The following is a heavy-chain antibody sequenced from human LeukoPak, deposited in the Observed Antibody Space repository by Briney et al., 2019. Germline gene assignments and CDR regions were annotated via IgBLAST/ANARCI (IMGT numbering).Heavy chain of an antibody. Sequence: SGTLSLTCAVSGGSISSYNWWSWVRQPPGKGLEWIGEIYRTGSTNYNPSLKSRVTISLDKSKNQFSLKLTSVTAADTAVYYCARVALYDSSGYNYFDYWGQGTLVTVSS. CDR2: IYRTGST. CDR1: GGSISSYNW. V-gene: IGHV4-4*02. J-gene: IGHJ4*02. D-gene: IGHD3-22*01. CDR3: ARVALYDSSGYNYFDY.